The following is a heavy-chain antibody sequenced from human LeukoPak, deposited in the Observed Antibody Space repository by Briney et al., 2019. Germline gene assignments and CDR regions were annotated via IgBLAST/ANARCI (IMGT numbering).Heavy chain of an antibody. Sequence: GGSLRLSCAASGFTFDDYGMSWVRQAPGKGLEWVSGINWNGGSTGYADSVKGRFTISRDNAKNSLYLQMNSQRAEDTALYYCAKDIDYGDYRDGGYYGMDVWGQGTTVTVSS. CDR3: AKDIDYGDYRDGGYYGMDV. CDR2: INWNGGST. CDR1: GFTFDDYG. J-gene: IGHJ6*02. V-gene: IGHV3-20*04. D-gene: IGHD4-17*01.